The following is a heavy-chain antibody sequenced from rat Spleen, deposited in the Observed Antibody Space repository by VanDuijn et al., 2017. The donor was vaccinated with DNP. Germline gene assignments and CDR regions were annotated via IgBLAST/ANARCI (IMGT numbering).Heavy chain of an antibody. CDR2: IQSGGKT. Sequence: QVQLKESGPGLVQPSQTLSLTCSVSGFSLTNYHVHWVRQPPGKGLEWMGRIQSGGKTDYNSHFKSRLSITRVTSKSQVFLKITRVRTEDTAMDFCARDSGIEADWGQGSRVTVAS. CDR3: ARDSGIEAD. D-gene: IGHD1-11*01. V-gene: IGHV2-27*01. CDR1: GFSLTNYH. J-gene: IGHJ3*01.